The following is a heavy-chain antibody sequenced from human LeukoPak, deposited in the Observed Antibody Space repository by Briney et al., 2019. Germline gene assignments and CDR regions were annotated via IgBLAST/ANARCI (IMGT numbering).Heavy chain of an antibody. V-gene: IGHV4-39*01. CDR3: ARKDWNDVRAFDI. J-gene: IGHJ3*02. CDR1: GGSISRSNNY. Sequence: SETLSLTCTVSGGSISRSNNYWGWIRQPPGKGLEWIASIYYSGSTYYNPSLKSRVTISVDTSKNQFSLKLNSVTAADTAVYYCARKDWNDVRAFDIWGQGTMVTVSS. CDR2: IYYSGST. D-gene: IGHD1-1*01.